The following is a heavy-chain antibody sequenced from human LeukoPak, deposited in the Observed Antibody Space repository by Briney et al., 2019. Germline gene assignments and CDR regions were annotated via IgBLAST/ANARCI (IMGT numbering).Heavy chain of an antibody. CDR1: GFTFSNYS. V-gene: IGHV3-21*01. CDR2: ISKGSGYI. CDR3: VRDMGRESIFDY. D-gene: IGHD3-10*01. Sequence: GGTLRLSCVGSGFTFSNYSFNWVRQAPGKGLEWVSSISKGSGYIYQTDSVKGRFTISRDNAKNSLFLEMNSLRVEDTAVYYCVRDMGRESIFDYWGQGTLVTVSS. J-gene: IGHJ4*02.